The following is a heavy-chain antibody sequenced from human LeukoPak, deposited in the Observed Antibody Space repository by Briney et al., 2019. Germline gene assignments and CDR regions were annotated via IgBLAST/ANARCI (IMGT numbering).Heavy chain of an antibody. CDR1: GGSISSGGYY. CDR3: ASRLYNDFWSGPGFREWYFDL. D-gene: IGHD3-3*01. V-gene: IGHV4-31*03. Sequence: SQTLSLTCTVSGGSISSGGYYWSWIRQHPGKGLEWIGYIYYSGSTYYNPSLKSRVTISVDTSKNQFSLKLSSVTAADTAVYYCASRLYNDFWSGPGFREWYFDLWGRGTLVTVSS. CDR2: IYYSGST. J-gene: IGHJ2*01.